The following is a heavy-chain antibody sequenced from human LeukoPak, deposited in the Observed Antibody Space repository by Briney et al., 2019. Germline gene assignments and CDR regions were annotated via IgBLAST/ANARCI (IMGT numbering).Heavy chain of an antibody. V-gene: IGHV3-53*01. D-gene: IGHD2-15*01. J-gene: IGHJ4*02. CDR3: ARDHCSGGSCYWETYFDY. CDR2: IYSGGST. CDR1: GFTVSSNY. Sequence: PGGSLRLSCAASGFTVSSNYMSWGRQAPGKGLEWVSVIYSGGSTYYADSVKGRFTISRDNSKNTLYLQMNSLRAEDTAVYYCARDHCSGGSCYWETYFDYWGQGTLVTVSS.